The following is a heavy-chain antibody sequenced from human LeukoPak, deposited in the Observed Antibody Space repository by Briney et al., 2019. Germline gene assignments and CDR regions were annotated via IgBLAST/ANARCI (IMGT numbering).Heavy chain of an antibody. CDR2: INHSGST. V-gene: IGHV4-34*01. CDR1: GGSFSGYY. CDR3: ARALGRDGYTGGFDY. D-gene: IGHD5-24*01. Sequence: SETLSLTCAVYGGSFSGYYWSWIRQPPGKGLEWIGEINHSGSTNYNPSLKSRVTISVDTSKNQFSLKLSSVTAADTAVYYCARALGRDGYTGGFDYWGQGTLVTVSS. J-gene: IGHJ4*02.